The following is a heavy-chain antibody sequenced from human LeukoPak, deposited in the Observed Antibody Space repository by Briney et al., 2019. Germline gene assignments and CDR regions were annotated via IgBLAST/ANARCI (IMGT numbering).Heavy chain of an antibody. D-gene: IGHD3-9*01. CDR2: ISAYNGNT. CDR3: ARDEYDILTGYMDAFDI. CDR1: GYTFTSYG. J-gene: IGHJ3*02. Sequence: GASVKVSCKASGYTFTSYGISWVRQAPGQGLEWMGWISAYNGNTNYAQKLQGRVTMTTDTSTSTAYMELRSLRAEDTAVYYCARDEYDILTGYMDAFDIWGQGTMDTVSS. V-gene: IGHV1-18*01.